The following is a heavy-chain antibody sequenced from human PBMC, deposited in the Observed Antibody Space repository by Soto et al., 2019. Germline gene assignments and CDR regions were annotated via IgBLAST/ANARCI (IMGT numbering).Heavy chain of an antibody. J-gene: IGHJ5*02. CDR3: AREIVTAGGNNYFDP. CDR1: GGTVASSHW. CDR2: VYHTGDT. V-gene: IGHV4-4*02. D-gene: IGHD2-21*02. Sequence: SETLSLTCGVSGGTVASSHWWSRVRQSPGRGLEWIGNVYHTGDTNFNPSLQSRVTFSVDKSNNQFSLRLTSVTAADTAVYFCAREIVTAGGNNYFDPWGPGXLVTVSS.